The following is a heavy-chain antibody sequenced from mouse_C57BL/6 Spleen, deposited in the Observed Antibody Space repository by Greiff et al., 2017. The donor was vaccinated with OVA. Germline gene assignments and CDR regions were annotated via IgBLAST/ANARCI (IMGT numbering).Heavy chain of an antibody. V-gene: IGHV1-7*01. CDR3: ARNSGDRGYYFDY. CDR2: INPSSGYT. D-gene: IGHD3-2*01. Sequence: QVQLQQSGAELAKPGASVKLSCKASGYTFTSYWMHWVQQRPGQGLEWIGYINPSSGYTKYNQKFKDKATLTADKSSSTAYMQLSSLTYEDSAVYYCARNSGDRGYYFDYWGQGTTLTVSS. J-gene: IGHJ2*01. CDR1: GYTFTSYW.